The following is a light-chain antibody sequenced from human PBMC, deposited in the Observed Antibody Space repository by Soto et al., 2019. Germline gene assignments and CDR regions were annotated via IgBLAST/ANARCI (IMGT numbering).Light chain of an antibody. Sequence: EIVLTQSPGTLSLSPGERATLSCRASQSVSSNYLAWYQQKPGQAPRLLIYHASSRATGIPDRFSGSGSGIAFTLTSSRLEPEDFAVYYCQQYGSSPQTFGQGTKVEIK. CDR1: QSVSSNY. CDR2: HAS. CDR3: QQYGSSPQT. J-gene: IGKJ1*01. V-gene: IGKV3-20*01.